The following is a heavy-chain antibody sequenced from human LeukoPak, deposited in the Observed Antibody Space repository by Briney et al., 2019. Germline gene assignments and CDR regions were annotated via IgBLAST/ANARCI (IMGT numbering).Heavy chain of an antibody. V-gene: IGHV3-21*06. CDR1: GFTFSTSN. D-gene: IGHD3-22*01. CDR2: IDASGNYI. Sequence: GGSLRLSCVASGFTFSTSNMNWVRQAPGKGLEWVSFIDASGNYIQYADSMKGRFTISRDNAQNSLFLQLNSLRVEDTAVYYCARDKGVAIRAYDIWGQGTMVTVSS. J-gene: IGHJ3*02. CDR3: ARDKGVAIRAYDI.